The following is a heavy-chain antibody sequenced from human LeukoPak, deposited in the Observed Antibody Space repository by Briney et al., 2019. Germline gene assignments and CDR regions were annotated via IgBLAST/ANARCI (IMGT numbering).Heavy chain of an antibody. Sequence: SETLSLTCTVSGGSISSFYWSWIRQPPGKGLEWIGYIYYSGITNYNPSLKSRVTISVDTSKNQFSLKLSSVTAADTAVYYCAREGGDYNSHFDYWGQGTLVTVSS. D-gene: IGHD4-17*01. CDR3: AREGGDYNSHFDY. CDR2: IYYSGIT. V-gene: IGHV4-59*01. CDR1: GGSISSFY. J-gene: IGHJ4*02.